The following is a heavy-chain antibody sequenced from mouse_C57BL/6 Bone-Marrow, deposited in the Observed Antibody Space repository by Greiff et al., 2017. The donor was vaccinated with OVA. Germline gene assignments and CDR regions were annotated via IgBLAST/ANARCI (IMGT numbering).Heavy chain of an antibody. V-gene: IGHV1-69*01. CDR3: ASRIGYFDY. CDR1: GYPFTSYW. Sequence: QVQLQQPGAELVMPGASVKLSCKASGYPFTSYWMHWVKQRPGQGLEWIGEIDPSDSYTNYNQKFKGKSTLTVDKSSSTAYMQLSRLTSEDSAVFDSASRIGYFDYWGQGTTLTVSA. D-gene: IGHD2-14*01. CDR2: IDPSDSYT. J-gene: IGHJ2*01.